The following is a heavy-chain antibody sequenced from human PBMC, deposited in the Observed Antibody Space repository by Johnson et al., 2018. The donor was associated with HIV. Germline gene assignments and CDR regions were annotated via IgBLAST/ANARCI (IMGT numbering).Heavy chain of an antibody. Sequence: VQLVESGGGLVQPGGSLRLSCAASGFTVSSNYMSWVRQAPGKGLEWVSVISGSGGSTYYADSVKGRFTISRDNSKNTLYLQMNSLKTEDTAVYYCTTGVYNFWSGFPGAFDIWGQGTMVTVSS. CDR1: GFTVSSNY. D-gene: IGHD3-3*01. V-gene: IGHV3-23*04. CDR2: ISGSGGST. CDR3: TTGVYNFWSGFPGAFDI. J-gene: IGHJ3*02.